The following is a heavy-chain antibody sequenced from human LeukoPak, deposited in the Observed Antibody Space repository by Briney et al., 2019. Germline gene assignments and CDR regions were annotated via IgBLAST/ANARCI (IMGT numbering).Heavy chain of an antibody. CDR3: AREGSNWGNDY. CDR2: IYYSGST. V-gene: IGHV4-30-4*01. Sequence: SETLSLTCTVSGGSISSGDYYWSWIRQPPGKGLEWIGYIYYSGSTYYNPSLQSRVTISVDTSKNQFSLKLSSVTAADTAVYYCAREGSNWGNDYWGQGTLVTVSS. D-gene: IGHD1-1*01. J-gene: IGHJ4*02. CDR1: GGSISSGDYY.